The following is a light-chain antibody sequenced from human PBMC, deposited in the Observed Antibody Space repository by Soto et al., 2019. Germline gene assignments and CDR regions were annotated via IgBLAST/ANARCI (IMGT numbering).Light chain of an antibody. V-gene: IGKV1-12*01. CDR3: QQANSFPLT. CDR1: QGLSSW. Sequence: DIQMTQSPFSVAASVGDRVTITCRASQGLSSWLAWYQQKAGKAPKLLITAASTLHSGVPSRFSGSVSGTDFTLPITSLQPDDFGNYYCQQANSFPLTFGGGTKVEIK. J-gene: IGKJ4*01. CDR2: AAS.